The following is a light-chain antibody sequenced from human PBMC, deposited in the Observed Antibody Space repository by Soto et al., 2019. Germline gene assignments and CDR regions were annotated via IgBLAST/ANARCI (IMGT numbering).Light chain of an antibody. Sequence: EIVLTQSPGTLSLSPGERATLSCRASQSVSSSYVAWYQQKPGQAPRLLIYGASSRATGIPDRFSGSGSGTDCTLTISRLEPEDFAIYYCQQYDSSLCTFGQGTNLEIK. CDR2: GAS. V-gene: IGKV3-20*01. CDR1: QSVSSSY. CDR3: QQYDSSLCT. J-gene: IGKJ2*02.